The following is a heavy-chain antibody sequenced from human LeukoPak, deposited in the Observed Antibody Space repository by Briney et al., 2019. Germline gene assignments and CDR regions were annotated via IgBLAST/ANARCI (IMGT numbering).Heavy chain of an antibody. D-gene: IGHD3-16*01. CDR3: ARETGGRGILY. J-gene: IGHJ4*02. CDR2: IIAYNGNT. CDR1: GYTFSSYG. Sequence: ASVKVSCKASGYTFSSYGITWVRQAPGQGLEWMGWIIAYNGNTNYAQKLQGRVSLTTDTSTSTAYMDLRGLRSDDTAIYYCARETGGRGILYWGQGTLVTVSS. V-gene: IGHV1-18*01.